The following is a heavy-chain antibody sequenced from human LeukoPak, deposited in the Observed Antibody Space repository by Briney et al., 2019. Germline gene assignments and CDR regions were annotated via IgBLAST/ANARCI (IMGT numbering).Heavy chain of an antibody. J-gene: IGHJ4*02. V-gene: IGHV3-30*18. CDR3: AKDESAGDYNFDY. D-gene: IGHD4-17*01. CDR1: GFTSSSYG. Sequence: GGSLRLSCAASGFTSSSYGMHWVRQAPGKGLEWVAVISYDGSNKYYADSVKGRFTISRDNSKNTLYLQVNSLRAEDTAVYYCAKDESAGDYNFDYWGQGTLVTVSS. CDR2: ISYDGSNK.